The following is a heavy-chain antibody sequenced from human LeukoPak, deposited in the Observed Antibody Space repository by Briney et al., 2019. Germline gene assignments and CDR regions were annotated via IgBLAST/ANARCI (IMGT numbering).Heavy chain of an antibody. D-gene: IGHD3-22*01. V-gene: IGHV1-69*13. Sequence: ASVKVSCKASGGTFSSYAISWVRQAPGQGLEWMGGIIPIFGTANYAQKFQGRVTITADESTSTAYMELSSLRSEDTAVYYCARGLPGRIVATIRPYYYDSSGYYRPAPYYYYYYMDVWGKGTTVTISS. J-gene: IGHJ6*03. CDR2: IIPIFGTA. CDR1: GGTFSSYA. CDR3: ARGLPGRIVATIRPYYYDSSGYYRPAPYYYYYYMDV.